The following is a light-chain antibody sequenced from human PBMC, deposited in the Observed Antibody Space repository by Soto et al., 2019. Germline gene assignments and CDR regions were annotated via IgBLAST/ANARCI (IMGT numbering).Light chain of an antibody. V-gene: IGKV1-5*03. J-gene: IGKJ1*01. CDR2: KAS. CDR3: QHYYDYSWT. CDR1: QSIGDW. Sequence: DVQMTQSPSTLSASVGDRVTITCRASQSIGDWLAWFQQKPGRAPKLLIYKASSLESGVPSTFSGSASGTEFTLTLRRLQPDDFATYYCQHYYDYSWTFGQGTKVDIK.